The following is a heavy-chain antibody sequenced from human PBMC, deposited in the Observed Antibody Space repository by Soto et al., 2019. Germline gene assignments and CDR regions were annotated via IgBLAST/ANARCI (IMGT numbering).Heavy chain of an antibody. J-gene: IGHJ4*02. CDR2: ISGSGGST. CDR1: GFTFSSYA. V-gene: IGHV3-23*01. CDR3: AKLKAIVATRPIDY. D-gene: IGHD5-12*01. Sequence: ESGGGLVPPGGSLRLSCAASGFTFSSYAMSWVRQAPGKGLEWVSGISGSGGSTYYADSVKGRFTISRDTSKNTLYLQMNTLGAEDTAVYYCAKLKAIVATRPIDYWGQGTLVTVSS.